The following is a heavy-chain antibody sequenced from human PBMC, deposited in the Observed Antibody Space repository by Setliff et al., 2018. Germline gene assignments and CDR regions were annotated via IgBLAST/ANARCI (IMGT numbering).Heavy chain of an antibody. J-gene: IGHJ6*02. CDR1: GGSISPYF. CDR2: IYHNGNT. CDR3: VRDRTAYSYGLDV. Sequence: PSETLSLTCTVSGGSISPYFWSWIWQPPGKGLEWIGYIYHNGNTNFNPSLKTRVTMSVDTSKNQFALNLRSVTAADAAVYYCVRDRTAYSYGLDVWGQGTTVTV. D-gene: IGHD5-18*01. V-gene: IGHV4-59*01.